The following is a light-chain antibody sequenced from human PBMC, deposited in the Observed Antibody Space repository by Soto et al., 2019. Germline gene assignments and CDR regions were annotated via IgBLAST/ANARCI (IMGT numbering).Light chain of an antibody. Sequence: IQMTQSPSXXXAXXXXXXXXTXRASQGIRNDLGWYQQKPGKAPKLLIYAASSLQSGVPSRFSGSGSGTDFTLTISSLQPEDFATYYCLQDYNYPLTFGGGTKVDIK. CDR2: AAS. V-gene: IGKV1-6*01. CDR1: QGIRND. J-gene: IGKJ4*01. CDR3: LQDYNYPLT.